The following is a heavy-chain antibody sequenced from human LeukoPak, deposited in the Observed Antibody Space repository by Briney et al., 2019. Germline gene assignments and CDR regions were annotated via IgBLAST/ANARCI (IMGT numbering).Heavy chain of an antibody. V-gene: IGHV3-7*01. Sequence: PGGSLRLSCAASGFRFGDYWTTWARHIPGKGLEWVANIKQDGAEKHYAESVEGRFIISRDNAKNSLFLEMDSLKVEDTAVYYCARVGAWDLQRVFEYWGQGTLVSVSS. CDR3: ARVGAWDLQRVFEY. CDR1: GFRFGDYW. CDR2: IKQDGAEK. D-gene: IGHD1-26*01. J-gene: IGHJ4*02.